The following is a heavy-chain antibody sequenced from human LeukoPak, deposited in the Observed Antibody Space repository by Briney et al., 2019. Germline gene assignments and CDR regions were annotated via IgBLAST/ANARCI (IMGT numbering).Heavy chain of an antibody. CDR2: ISYDGSNK. Sequence: PGGSLRLSCAASGFAFSKYGMHWVRQAPGQGPEWVAVISYDGSNKYYADSMKGRFNISRDNSKSTLYLQINSLRAEDTAVYYCAKVFSPEYGDLRIPFDYWGQGVLVTVSS. D-gene: IGHD2-21*02. V-gene: IGHV3-30*18. J-gene: IGHJ4*02. CDR1: GFAFSKYG. CDR3: AKVFSPEYGDLRIPFDY.